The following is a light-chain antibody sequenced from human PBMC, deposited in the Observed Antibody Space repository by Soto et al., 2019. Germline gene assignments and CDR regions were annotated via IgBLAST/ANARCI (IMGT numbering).Light chain of an antibody. V-gene: IGLV1-40*01. J-gene: IGLJ2*01. CDR2: GNT. CDR1: SSNIGAGYD. Sequence: QSVLTQPPSVSGAPGQRVTISCTPSSSNIGAGYDVHWYQQLPGRAPKLLIYGNTNRPSGVPDRFSGSKSGTSASLAITGLQAEDEADYYCLSFDSSLSVVFGGGTQLTVL. CDR3: LSFDSSLSVV.